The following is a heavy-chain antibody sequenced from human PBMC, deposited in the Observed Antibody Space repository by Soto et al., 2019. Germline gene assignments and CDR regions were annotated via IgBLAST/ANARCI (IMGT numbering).Heavy chain of an antibody. D-gene: IGHD6-6*01. CDR2: IYHDGST. V-gene: IGHV4-4*02. CDR1: GGSISSDNW. CDR3: ARVSSSSRTWFDP. Sequence: QVHLQESGPGLVKPSGTLSLTCAVSGGSISSDNWWSWVRQPPGKGLEWIGEIYHDGSTNYNPSLKSRVTISVDKSKNQFSLKLTSVTAADTAVYYCARVSSSSRTWFDPWGRGTLVTVSS. J-gene: IGHJ5*02.